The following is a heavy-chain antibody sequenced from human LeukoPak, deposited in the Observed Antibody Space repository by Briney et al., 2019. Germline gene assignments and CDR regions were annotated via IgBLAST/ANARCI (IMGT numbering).Heavy chain of an antibody. CDR3: ARDGSGHEFFDY. J-gene: IGHJ4*02. D-gene: IGHD5-12*01. CDR1: GFTFSSYW. CDR2: IKQDGSEK. Sequence: GGSLRLSCAASGFTFSSYWMSWVRQAPGKGLEWVANIKQDGSEKHYVDSVKGRFTISRDNAKNSLYLQMNSLRGEDTAVYYCARDGSGHEFFDYWGQGTQVTVSS. V-gene: IGHV3-7*01.